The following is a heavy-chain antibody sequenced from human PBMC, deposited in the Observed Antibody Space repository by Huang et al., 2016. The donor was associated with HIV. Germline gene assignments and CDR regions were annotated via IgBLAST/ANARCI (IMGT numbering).Heavy chain of an antibody. CDR1: GGSFSGYY. D-gene: IGHD1-1*01. J-gene: IGHJ3*02. Sequence: QVQLQQWGAGLLKPSETLSLTCAVYGGSFSGYYWSWIRQSPWKGLGWIGEINHRGSTNYNPSLKSRLTISVDTSKNPFSLKLSSVTAADTAVYYCARERMMSWLDDHDAFDIWGQGTMVTVSS. CDR2: INHRGST. CDR3: ARERMMSWLDDHDAFDI. V-gene: IGHV4-34*01.